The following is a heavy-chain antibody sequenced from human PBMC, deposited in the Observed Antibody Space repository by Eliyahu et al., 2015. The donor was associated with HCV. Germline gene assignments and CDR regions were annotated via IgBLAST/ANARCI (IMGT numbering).Heavy chain of an antibody. CDR3: ARDLIGAARRVGYLDL. D-gene: IGHD6-13*01. CDR1: GYXFTSYY. Sequence: QVQLVQSGAEXXXPGASXXVSCXASGYXFTSYYLXWVRQAPGXGLEWMGIINPSGGSTSYPQKFQDRVTMTRDTSTSTVYMELSSLRSEDTAVYYCARDLIGAARRVGYLDLWGRGTLVTVSS. CDR2: INPSGGST. V-gene: IGHV1-46*01. J-gene: IGHJ2*01.